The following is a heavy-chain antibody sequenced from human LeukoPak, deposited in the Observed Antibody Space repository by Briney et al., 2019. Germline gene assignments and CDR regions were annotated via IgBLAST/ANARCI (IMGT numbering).Heavy chain of an antibody. V-gene: IGHV3-30-3*01. D-gene: IGHD6-13*01. Sequence: GGSLRLSCAASGFTFNSYAMHWVRQAPGKELEWVAVISYDGINKYYADSVKGRFTISRDNSKNTLYLQMNSLRAEGTAVYYCARDLAAPRAYWGQGTLVTVSS. CDR3: ARDLAAPRAY. CDR2: ISYDGINK. CDR1: GFTFNSYA. J-gene: IGHJ4*02.